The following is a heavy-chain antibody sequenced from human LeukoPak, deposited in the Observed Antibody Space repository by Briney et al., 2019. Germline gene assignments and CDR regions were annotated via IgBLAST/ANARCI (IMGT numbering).Heavy chain of an antibody. V-gene: IGHV4-59*01. D-gene: IGHD3-22*01. CDR3: ARGPTRSGYYDSSGYPRGFDY. CDR1: GGSISSYY. CDR2: IYYSGST. Sequence: ETLSLTCTVSGGSISSYYWSWIRQPPGKGLEWIGYIYYSGSTNYNPSLKSRVTISVDTSKNQFSLKLSSVTAADTAVYYCARGPTRSGYYDSSGYPRGFDYWGQGTLVAVSS. J-gene: IGHJ4*02.